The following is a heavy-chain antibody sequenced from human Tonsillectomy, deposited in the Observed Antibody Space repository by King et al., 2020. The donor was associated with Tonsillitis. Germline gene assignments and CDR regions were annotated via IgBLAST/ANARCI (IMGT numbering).Heavy chain of an antibody. J-gene: IGHJ4*02. CDR1: GFTFDDYA. V-gene: IGHV3-9*01. Sequence: EVQLVESGGGLVQPGRSLRLSCAASGFTFDDYAMHWVRQAPGKGLEWVSGISWNSGNIGYADSVKGRVTISRDNAKNSLYLQMNSLRAEDTALYYCAKSTSGPYGRQWPKRMERELLFYFDYWGQGTLVTVSS. CDR3: AKSTSGPYGRQWPKRMERELLFYFDY. CDR2: ISWNSGNI. D-gene: IGHD2/OR15-2a*01.